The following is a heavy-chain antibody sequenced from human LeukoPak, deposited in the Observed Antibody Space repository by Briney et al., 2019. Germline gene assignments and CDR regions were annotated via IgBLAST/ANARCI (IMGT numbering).Heavy chain of an antibody. CDR3: ARRRDLCGSYYTFDY. CDR1: GYSFTNYW. Sequence: GESLKISCKGSGYSFTNYWIGWVRQMPGKGLKWMGIIYPGDSDARYSPSFQGQVTISADKSISTAYLQWSSLKASDTAMYYCARRRDLCGSYYTFDYWGRGTLVTVSS. D-gene: IGHD1-26*01. CDR2: IYPGDSDA. V-gene: IGHV5-51*01. J-gene: IGHJ4*02.